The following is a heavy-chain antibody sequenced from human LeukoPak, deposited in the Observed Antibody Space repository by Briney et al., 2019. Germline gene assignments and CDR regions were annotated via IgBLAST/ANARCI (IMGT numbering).Heavy chain of an antibody. V-gene: IGHV1-2*02. D-gene: IGHD5-24*01. CDR3: ARDPLDGNYYLDY. CDR2: FNANSGAT. Sequence: ASVKVSCKASGYTLIGHHVHWVRQAPGQGLEWMGWFNANSGATKYAQKFQGRVTMTRDTSIGTDYMELTSLISDDTAVYYCARDPLDGNYYLDYWGQGTLVTVAS. J-gene: IGHJ4*02. CDR1: GYTLIGHH.